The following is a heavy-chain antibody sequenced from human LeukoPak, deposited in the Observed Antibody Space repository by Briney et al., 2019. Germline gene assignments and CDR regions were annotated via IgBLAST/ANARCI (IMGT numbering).Heavy chain of an antibody. CDR1: GYTFTSYY. Sequence: ASVKVSCKASGYTFTSYYIHWVRQAPGQGLEWMGIINPSGGSTSYAQKFQGRVTMTRDTSTSTVYMELSSLRSEDTAVYYCAREVVQEDYSLGGWGQGTLVTVSS. CDR2: INPSGGST. V-gene: IGHV1-46*01. CDR3: AREVVQEDYSLGG. J-gene: IGHJ4*02. D-gene: IGHD3-16*01.